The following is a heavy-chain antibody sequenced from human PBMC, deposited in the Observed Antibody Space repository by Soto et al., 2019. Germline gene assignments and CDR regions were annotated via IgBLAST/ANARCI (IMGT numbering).Heavy chain of an antibody. CDR2: ISWHSGSI. CDR1: GFIFEDYA. V-gene: IGHV3-9*01. CDR3: ARGLSYGLGSYVLFDAFDT. Sequence: EVQVVESGGGLVQPGRSLRLSCAASGFIFEDYAMHWVRQAPGKGLEWVSGISWHSGSIDDADSVTGRFTISRDNAKNSLYMQMNNLRTEDTALYYCARGLSYGLGSYVLFDAFDTWGQGTRVTVSS. J-gene: IGHJ3*02. D-gene: IGHD3-10*01.